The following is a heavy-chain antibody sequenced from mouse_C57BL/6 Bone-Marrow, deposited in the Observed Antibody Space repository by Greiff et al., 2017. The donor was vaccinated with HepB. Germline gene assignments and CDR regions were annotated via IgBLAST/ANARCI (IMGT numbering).Heavy chain of an antibody. CDR1: GYTFTDYY. D-gene: IGHD2-12*01. CDR2: INPSNGGT. V-gene: IGHV1-19*01. CDR3: DPYYNPIAY. Sequence: VQLKQSGPVLVKPGASVKMSCKASGYTFTDYYMNWVKQSHGKSLEWIGVINPSNGGTSYNQKFKGKATLTVDKSSSTAYMELNSLTSEDSAVYYCDPYYNPIAYWGQGTLVTVSA. J-gene: IGHJ3*01.